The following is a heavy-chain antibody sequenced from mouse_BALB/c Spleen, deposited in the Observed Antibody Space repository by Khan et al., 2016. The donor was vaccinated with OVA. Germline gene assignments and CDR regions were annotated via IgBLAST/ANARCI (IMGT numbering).Heavy chain of an antibody. CDR1: GFTFSAYS. D-gene: IGHD4-1*01. CDR3: ASHLTGSFTD. CDR2: ISSGGDYT. J-gene: IGHJ3*01. V-gene: IGHV5-6*01. Sequence: EVELVESGGDLVKPGGSLKVSCAASGFTFSAYSMSWVRQTPDKRLEWVATISSGGDYTYYPDNVKGRFTISRDNAKNTLYLQMSSLKSEDTAMYYVASHLTGSFTDWGQGTLVTVSA.